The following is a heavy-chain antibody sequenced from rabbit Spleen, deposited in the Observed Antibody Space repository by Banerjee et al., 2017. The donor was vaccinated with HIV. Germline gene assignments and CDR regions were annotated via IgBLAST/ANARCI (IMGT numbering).Heavy chain of an antibody. Sequence: QEQLVESGGGLVQPGGSLKLSCKASGFDFSTYSMSWVRPAPGKGLEWIACINAVTGKAVYATWAKGRFTLSKTSSTTVTLQMTSLTAADTATYFCARDTGTSFSTYGMDLWGPGTLVTVS. CDR1: GFDFSTYS. J-gene: IGHJ6*01. V-gene: IGHV1S45*01. CDR2: INAVTGKA. CDR3: ARDTGTSFSTYGMDL. D-gene: IGHD8-1*01.